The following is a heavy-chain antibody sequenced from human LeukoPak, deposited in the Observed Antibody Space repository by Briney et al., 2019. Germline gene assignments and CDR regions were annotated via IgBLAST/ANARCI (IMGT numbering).Heavy chain of an antibody. D-gene: IGHD2-2*01. J-gene: IGHJ4*02. CDR3: AKDVLDCSSTSCYVGLFDY. CDR2: ISGSGGST. V-gene: IGHV3-23*01. CDR1: GFTFSSYA. Sequence: GGSLRLSCAASGFTFSSYAMSWVRQAPGKGLEWVSAISGSGGSTYYADSVKGRFTISRDNSKNTLYLQMNSLRAEDTAVYYCAKDVLDCSSTSCYVGLFDYWGQGTLVTVSS.